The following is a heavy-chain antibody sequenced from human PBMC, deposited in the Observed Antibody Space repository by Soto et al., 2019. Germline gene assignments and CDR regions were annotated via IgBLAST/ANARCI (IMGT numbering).Heavy chain of an antibody. Sequence: HPGGSLRLSCAASGFTFSSYGMHWVRQAPGKGLEWVAVISYDGSNKYYADSVKGRFTISRDNSKTTLYLQMNSLRAEDTAVYYCAKSITMIVVAHTYGMDVWGQGTTVTVSS. CDR1: GFTFSSYG. J-gene: IGHJ6*02. CDR2: ISYDGSNK. D-gene: IGHD3-22*01. V-gene: IGHV3-30*18. CDR3: AKSITMIVVAHTYGMDV.